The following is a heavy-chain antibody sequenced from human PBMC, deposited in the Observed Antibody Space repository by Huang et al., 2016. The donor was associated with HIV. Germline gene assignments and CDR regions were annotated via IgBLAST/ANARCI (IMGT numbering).Heavy chain of an antibody. J-gene: IGHJ5*02. D-gene: IGHD2-15*01. CDR3: AKESRWFSDFDQ. Sequence: QVQLVESGGGVVQPGTSLRLCCAASGFIFSNFGMHWVRQAPGKGVEWVAVISYDGRSDRYSDSVKGRFTISRDNDKNTLSLEMNRLRHDDTAVYYCAKESRWFSDFDQWGQGTLVTVSS. CDR2: ISYDGRSD. CDR1: GFIFSNFG. V-gene: IGHV3-30*18.